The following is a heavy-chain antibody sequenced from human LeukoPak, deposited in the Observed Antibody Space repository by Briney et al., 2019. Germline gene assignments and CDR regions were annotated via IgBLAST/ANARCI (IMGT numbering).Heavy chain of an antibody. J-gene: IGHJ5*02. CDR2: ISGSGGST. CDR1: GFTFSSYW. Sequence: PGGSLRLSCAASGFTFSSYWMSWVRQAPGKGLEWVSAISGSGGSTYYADFVKGRFTISRDNSKNTLYLQMNSLRAEDTAVYYCATCIVGATPGGWFDPWGQGTLVTVSS. CDR3: ATCIVGATPGGWFDP. V-gene: IGHV3-23*01. D-gene: IGHD1-26*01.